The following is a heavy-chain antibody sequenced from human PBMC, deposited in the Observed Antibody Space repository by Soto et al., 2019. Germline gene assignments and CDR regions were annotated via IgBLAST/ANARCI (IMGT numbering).Heavy chain of an antibody. Sequence: LRLSCAASGFTFSSYSMNWVRQAPGKGLEWVSSISSSSSYIYYADSVKGRFTISRDNAKNSLYLQMNSLRAEDTAVYYCARDPGSSDAFDIWGQGTMVTVSS. J-gene: IGHJ3*02. CDR3: ARDPGSSDAFDI. CDR1: GFTFSSYS. CDR2: ISSSSSYI. V-gene: IGHV3-21*01.